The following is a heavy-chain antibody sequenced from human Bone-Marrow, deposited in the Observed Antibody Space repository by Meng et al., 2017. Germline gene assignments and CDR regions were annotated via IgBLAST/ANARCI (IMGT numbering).Heavy chain of an antibody. Sequence: QMEVVRSGVEVQQPGASVWVSCKASGYSFTGYYIHWVRQAPGQGLEWVGRIDCNNGGAIYAQKFQDRVTMTRYTSITTAYMDLSRLTSDDTAVYYCARDAGRAAGPRWGQGTLVTVSS. CDR3: ARDAGRAAGPR. D-gene: IGHD6-13*01. V-gene: IGHV1-2*06. CDR1: GYSFTGYY. CDR2: IDCNNGGA. J-gene: IGHJ4*02.